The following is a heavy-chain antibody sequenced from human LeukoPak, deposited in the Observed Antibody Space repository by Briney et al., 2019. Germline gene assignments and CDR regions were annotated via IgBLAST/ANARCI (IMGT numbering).Heavy chain of an antibody. CDR3: ARHLAVAGPAGDY. CDR2: IYYSGST. CDR1: GGSISSSSYY. J-gene: IGHJ4*02. V-gene: IGHV4-39*01. Sequence: SETLSLTCTVSGGSISSSSYYWGWIRQPPGKGLEWIGSIYYSGSTYYYPSLKSRVTISVDTSKNQFSLKLSSVTAADTAVYYCARHLAVAGPAGDYWGQGTLVTVSS. D-gene: IGHD6-19*01.